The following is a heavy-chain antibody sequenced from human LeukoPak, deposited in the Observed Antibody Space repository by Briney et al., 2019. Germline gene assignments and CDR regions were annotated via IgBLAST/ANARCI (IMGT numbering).Heavy chain of an antibody. CDR3: ARGYCSGGSCYRSNYYYGMDV. D-gene: IGHD2-15*01. CDR2: IYYSGST. Sequence: SQTLSLTCAVSGGSISSGDYHWSWIRQPPGKGLEWIGYIYYSGSTYYNPSLKSRVTISVDTSKNQFSLKLSSVTAADTAVYYCARGYCSGGSCYRSNYYYGMDVWGQGTTVTVSS. V-gene: IGHV4-30-4*01. CDR1: GGSISSGDYH. J-gene: IGHJ6*02.